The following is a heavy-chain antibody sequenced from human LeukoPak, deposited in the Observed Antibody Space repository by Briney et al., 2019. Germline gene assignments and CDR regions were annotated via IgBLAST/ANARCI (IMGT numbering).Heavy chain of an antibody. CDR3: VRHRTAGIRENWFDP. D-gene: IGHD2-21*02. J-gene: IGHJ5*02. CDR1: GLSFTDSG. V-gene: IGHV3-73*01. Sequence: PGGSLKLSCAASGLSFTDSGFHWVRHASGKGLEWVARIANEATNYATAYAASVKGRFTIYRDNSKNTAYLQMNSLKTEDTAVYYCVRHRTAGIRENWFDPWGQGTLVTVSS. CDR2: IANEATNYAT.